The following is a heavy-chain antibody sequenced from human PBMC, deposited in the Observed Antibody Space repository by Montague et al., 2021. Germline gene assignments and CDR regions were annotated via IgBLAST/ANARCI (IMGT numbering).Heavy chain of an antibody. Sequence: SLRLSCAASGFTFSSYAMHWVRQAPGKGLEWVAVISYDGSNKYYADSVKGRFTISRDNSKNTLYLQMNSLRAEDTAVYYCARSLTSGLLGEYFHHWGQGTLVTVSS. CDR2: ISYDGSNK. V-gene: IGHV3-30-3*01. CDR1: GFTFSSYA. CDR3: ARSLTSGLLGEYFHH. D-gene: IGHD6-19*01. J-gene: IGHJ1*01.